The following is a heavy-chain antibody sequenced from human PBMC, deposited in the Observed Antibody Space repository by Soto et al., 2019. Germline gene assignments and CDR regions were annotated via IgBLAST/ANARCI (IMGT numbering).Heavy chain of an antibody. D-gene: IGHD6-13*01. CDR1: GFTFSSYE. V-gene: IGHV3-48*03. J-gene: IGHJ6*02. CDR3: ARDWRPYSSSSHYYGMDV. Sequence: GGSPRLSCAASGFTFSSYEMNWVRQAPGKGLEWVSYISSSGSTIYYADSVKGRFTISRDNAKNSLYLQMNSLRAEDTAVYYCARDWRPYSSSSHYYGMDVWGQGTTVTGSS. CDR2: ISSSGSTI.